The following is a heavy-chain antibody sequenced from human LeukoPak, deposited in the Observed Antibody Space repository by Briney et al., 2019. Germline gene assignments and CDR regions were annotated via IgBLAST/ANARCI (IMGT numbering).Heavy chain of an antibody. J-gene: IGHJ4*02. CDR3: ARRQEGHDY. CDR1: GVSIAKTFYY. Sequence: SETLSLTCTVSGVSIAKTFYYWSWLRQPAGKGLEWIGRIYTTGGTDYNPSLKSRVTISLVTAKNQFSLKMTSVSAADTAVYYCARRQEGHDYWGQGTLVTVSS. V-gene: IGHV4-61*02. CDR2: IYTTGGT.